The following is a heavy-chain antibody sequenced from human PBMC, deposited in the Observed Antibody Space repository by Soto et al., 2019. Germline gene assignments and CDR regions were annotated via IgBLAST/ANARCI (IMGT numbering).Heavy chain of an antibody. V-gene: IGHV1-2*02. CDR3: ARNLIAASGTFDY. Sequence: QVHLVQSGAEVQKPGASVKVSCKASGYTFTGYYLHWVRQAPGQGLEWMGWINPNTGVTSFAQNFQGRVTMTRDTSIRTAYMELSWLRSDDTAIYYCARNLIAASGTFDYWGQGTLVTVSS. D-gene: IGHD6-13*01. J-gene: IGHJ4*02. CDR2: INPNTGVT. CDR1: GYTFTGYY.